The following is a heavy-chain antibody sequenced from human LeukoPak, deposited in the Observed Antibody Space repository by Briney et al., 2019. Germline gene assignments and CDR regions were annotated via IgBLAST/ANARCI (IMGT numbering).Heavy chain of an antibody. Sequence: PGGSLRLSCAASGFTFSSYWMSWVRQAPGKGLEWVANIKQDGSEKYYVDSVKGRFTISRDNAKNSLYLQMNSLRAEDTAVYYCAREKVGATWYYYMDVWGKGTTVTVSS. V-gene: IGHV3-7*03. CDR1: GFTFSSYW. D-gene: IGHD1-26*01. CDR3: AREKVGATWYYYMDV. J-gene: IGHJ6*03. CDR2: IKQDGSEK.